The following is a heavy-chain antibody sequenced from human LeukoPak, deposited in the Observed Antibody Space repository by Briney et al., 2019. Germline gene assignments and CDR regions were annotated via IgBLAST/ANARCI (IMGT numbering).Heavy chain of an antibody. V-gene: IGHV3-21*01. CDR1: GFTFSSYS. CDR2: ISSSSSYI. Sequence: GGSLRLSCAASGFTFSSYSMNWVRQAPGKGLEWVSSISSSSSYIYYADSVKGRFTISRDNAKNSLYLQMNSLGAEDTAVYYCARDALDCSSTSCYFFYYGMDVWGKGTTVTVSS. CDR3: ARDALDCSSTSCYFFYYGMDV. D-gene: IGHD2-2*01. J-gene: IGHJ6*04.